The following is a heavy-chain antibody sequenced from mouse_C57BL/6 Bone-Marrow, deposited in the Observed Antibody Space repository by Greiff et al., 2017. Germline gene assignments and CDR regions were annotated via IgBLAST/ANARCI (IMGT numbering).Heavy chain of an antibody. D-gene: IGHD2-2*01. CDR1: GFTFSDYY. V-gene: IGHV5-12*01. J-gene: IGHJ2*01. CDR3: ARHGGYDSFDY. Sequence: EVNVVESGGGLVQPGGSLKLSCAASGFTFSDYYMYWVRQTPEKRLEWVAYISNGGGSTYYPDTVKGRFTIARDNAKNTLYLQMSRLKSEDTAMYYCARHGGYDSFDYWGQGTTLTVSS. CDR2: ISNGGGST.